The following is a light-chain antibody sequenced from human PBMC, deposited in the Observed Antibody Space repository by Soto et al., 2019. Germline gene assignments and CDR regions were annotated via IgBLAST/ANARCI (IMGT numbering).Light chain of an antibody. Sequence: DIQMTQSPSTLSASVGDRVTLTCRASQYISTWLAWYQQKPGKAPKLLIYDASSLETGVPSRFSGSGSGTDFTLTISSLQPEDFATYYCQQYDNLPLIFGQGTRLEIK. V-gene: IGKV1-33*01. CDR3: QQYDNLPLI. CDR2: DAS. J-gene: IGKJ5*01. CDR1: QYISTW.